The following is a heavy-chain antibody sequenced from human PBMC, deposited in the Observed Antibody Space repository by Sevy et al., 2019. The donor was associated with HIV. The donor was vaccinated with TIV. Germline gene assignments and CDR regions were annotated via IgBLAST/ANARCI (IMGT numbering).Heavy chain of an antibody. Sequence: SETLSLTCTVSGFSISSDYYWGWTRQPPGKGLEWIGSIYDGGSTYYNPSLKSRVTISIDTSKNQFSLKLSSVTAADTAVYYCARDYYGSGSYYEFVYWGQGTLVTVSS. CDR2: IYDGGST. V-gene: IGHV4-38-2*02. D-gene: IGHD3-10*01. CDR1: GFSISSDYY. J-gene: IGHJ4*02. CDR3: ARDYYGSGSYYEFVY.